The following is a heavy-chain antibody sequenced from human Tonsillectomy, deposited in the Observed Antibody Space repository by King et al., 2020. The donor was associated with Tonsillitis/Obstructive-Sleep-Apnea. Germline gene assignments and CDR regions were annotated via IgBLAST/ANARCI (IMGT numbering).Heavy chain of an antibody. CDR2: ISGDGGSI. V-gene: IGHV3-43*02. Sequence: VQLVESGGGVVQPGGSLRLSCAASGFTFDDYAMHWVRHAPGKGLEWVSLISGDGGSIFYADSLKGRFTISRDNSKNSVYLQMNSLRTEDGALYYCASSTDPYKYYKYYMDVWGKGTTVTVSS. D-gene: IGHD6-13*01. CDR1: GFTFDDYA. J-gene: IGHJ6*03. CDR3: ASSTDPYKYYKYYMDV.